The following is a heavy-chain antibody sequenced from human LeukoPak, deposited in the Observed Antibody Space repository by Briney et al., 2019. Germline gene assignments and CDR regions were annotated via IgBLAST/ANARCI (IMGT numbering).Heavy chain of an antibody. CDR3: VRDIFGPSDS. CDR1: GFTFSSYW. J-gene: IGHJ4*02. D-gene: IGHD3-3*02. V-gene: IGHV3-7*01. Sequence: GGSLRLSCAASGFTFSSYWMSWVRQAPGKGLEWVANIKKDGSEKHYVDSVKGRFTISRDNAKNSLYLQMNSLRAEDTAMYYCVRDIFGPSDSWGQGSLVSVSS. CDR2: IKKDGSEK.